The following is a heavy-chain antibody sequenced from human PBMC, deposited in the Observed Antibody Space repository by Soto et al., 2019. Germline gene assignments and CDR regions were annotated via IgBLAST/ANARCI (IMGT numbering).Heavy chain of an antibody. V-gene: IGHV3-48*01. CDR2: ISSSSSTI. CDR1: GFTFSSYS. CDR3: ARGRFWDIVVVPAAMTWFDP. D-gene: IGHD2-2*01. J-gene: IGHJ5*02. Sequence: GGSLRLSCAASGFTFSSYSMNWVRQAPGKGLEWVSYISSSSSTIYYADSVKGRFTISRDNAKNSLYLQMNSLRAEDTAVYYCARGRFWDIVVVPAAMTWFDPWGQGTLVTVSS.